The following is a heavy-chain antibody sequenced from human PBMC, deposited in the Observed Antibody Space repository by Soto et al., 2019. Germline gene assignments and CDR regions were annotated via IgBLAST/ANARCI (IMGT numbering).Heavy chain of an antibody. V-gene: IGHV4-31*03. Sequence: QVQLQESGPGLVKPSQTLSLTCTVSGGSISSGGYYWSWIRQHPGKGLEWIGYIYYSGSTHYNPTLKSRVTISVGTSKQQLSLKLSSVTAAATAVYYCARALTTVTLFDPWGQGTLVTVSS. J-gene: IGHJ5*02. CDR1: GGSISSGGYY. CDR3: ARALTTVTLFDP. CDR2: IYYSGST. D-gene: IGHD4-17*01.